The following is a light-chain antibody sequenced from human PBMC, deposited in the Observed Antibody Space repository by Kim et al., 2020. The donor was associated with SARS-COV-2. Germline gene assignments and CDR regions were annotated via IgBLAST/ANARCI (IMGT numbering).Light chain of an antibody. CDR3: NSRDSSGSHREV. CDR1: SLRSYY. CDR2: GKN. Sequence: LGQTVRITCQGDSLRSYYASWYQQKPGQAPVLVIYGKNNRPSGIPDRFSGSSSGNTASLTITGAQAEDEADYYCNSRDSSGSHREVFGGGTQLTVL. J-gene: IGLJ2*01. V-gene: IGLV3-19*01.